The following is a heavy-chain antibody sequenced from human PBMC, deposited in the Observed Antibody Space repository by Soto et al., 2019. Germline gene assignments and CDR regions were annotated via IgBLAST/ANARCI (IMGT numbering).Heavy chain of an antibody. CDR3: ARASSSSSAADY. D-gene: IGHD6-6*01. CDR1: GGSINSGGYS. V-gene: IGHV4-30-2*05. J-gene: IGHJ4*02. Sequence: SETLSLTCAVSGGSINSGGYSWSWIRQPPGKGLEWIGYIYHSGSTYYNPSLKSRVTISMDTSKNHFAMRLSSVTAADTAVYYCARASSSSSAADYWGQGTQVTVSS. CDR2: IYHSGST.